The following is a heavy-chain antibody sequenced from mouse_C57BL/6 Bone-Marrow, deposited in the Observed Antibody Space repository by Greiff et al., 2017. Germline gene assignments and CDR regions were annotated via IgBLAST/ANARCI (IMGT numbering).Heavy chain of an antibody. CDR1: GYSFTDYN. D-gene: IGHD2-13*01. Sequence: EVQLQESGPELVKPGASVKISCKASGYSFTDYNMNWVKQSNGKSLEWIGVINPNYGTTSYHQKFKGKGTLTVDQSSSTAYMQLNSLTSEDSAVYYYAREGDYAWFAYWGQGTLVTVSA. CDR2: INPNYGTT. J-gene: IGHJ3*01. CDR3: AREGDYAWFAY. V-gene: IGHV1-39*01.